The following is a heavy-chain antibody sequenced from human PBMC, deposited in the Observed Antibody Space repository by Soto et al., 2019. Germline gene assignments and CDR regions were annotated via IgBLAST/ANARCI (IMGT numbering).Heavy chain of an antibody. D-gene: IGHD6-25*01. CDR2: IYYDGST. V-gene: IGHV4-59*01. Sequence: SETLSLTCTVSGGSISTYYWSWIRQPPGKGLEWIGYIYYDGSTSYNPSLRSRVTISVDTSKNQFSMILSSVTSADTAVYYCARDQLSSGLYVWFDPWGQGTLVTVSS. CDR1: GGSISTYY. J-gene: IGHJ5*02. CDR3: ARDQLSSGLYVWFDP.